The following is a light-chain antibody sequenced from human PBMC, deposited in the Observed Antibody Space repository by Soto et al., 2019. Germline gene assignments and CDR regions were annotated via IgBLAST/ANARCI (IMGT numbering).Light chain of an antibody. CDR2: GNN. Sequence: QSVLTQPPSMSGAPGQRVTISCTGSSSNIGAGYDVHWYQQLPGTAPKLLIYGNNNRPSGVPDRFSASQSSTSASLAITGLQAEDEVDYYCQSYDSSLSGWVFGGGTKVTVL. CDR3: QSYDSSLSGWV. CDR1: SSNIGAGYD. V-gene: IGLV1-40*01. J-gene: IGLJ2*01.